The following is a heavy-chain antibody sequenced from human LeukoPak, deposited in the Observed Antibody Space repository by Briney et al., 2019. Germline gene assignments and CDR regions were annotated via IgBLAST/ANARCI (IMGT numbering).Heavy chain of an antibody. CDR1: GGSISSYY. CDR2: IYTSGST. Sequence: PSETLSLTCTVSGGSISSYYWSWIRQPAGKGLEWIGRIYTSGSTNYNPSLKSRVTMSVDTSKNQSSLKLSSVTAADTAVYYCARSRYYYGSGSYPFDYWSLGTLVTVSS. CDR3: ARSRYYYGSGSYPFDY. J-gene: IGHJ4*02. D-gene: IGHD3-10*01. V-gene: IGHV4-4*07.